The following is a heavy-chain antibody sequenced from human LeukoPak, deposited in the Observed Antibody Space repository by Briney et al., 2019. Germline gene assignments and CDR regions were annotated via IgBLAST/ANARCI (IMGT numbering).Heavy chain of an antibody. D-gene: IGHD5-18*01. V-gene: IGHV3-7*04. CDR2: IKRDGSEK. CDR3: ARDLDTRNSYEFAY. Sequence: PGGSLRLSCAASGFIFSSYWMNWVRQAPGKGLEWVANIKRDGSEKYYVDSVKGRFTISRDNAKNSLYLQMNSLRAEDTAVYYCARDLDTRNSYEFAYWGQGTLVTVSS. CDR1: GFIFSSYW. J-gene: IGHJ4*02.